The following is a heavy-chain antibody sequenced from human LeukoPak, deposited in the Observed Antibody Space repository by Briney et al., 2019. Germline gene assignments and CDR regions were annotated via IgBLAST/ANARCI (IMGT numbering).Heavy chain of an antibody. Sequence: GGSLRLSCAASGFTFSSYGMHWVRQAPGKGLEWAAFIRYDGSNKYYADSVKGRFTISRDNSKNTLYLQMNSLRAEDTAVYYCAMRYGDSGYDYYYYYYMDVWGKGTTVTVSS. CDR1: GFTFSSYG. CDR3: AMRYGDSGYDYYYYYYMDV. V-gene: IGHV3-30*02. D-gene: IGHD4-17*01. CDR2: IRYDGSNK. J-gene: IGHJ6*03.